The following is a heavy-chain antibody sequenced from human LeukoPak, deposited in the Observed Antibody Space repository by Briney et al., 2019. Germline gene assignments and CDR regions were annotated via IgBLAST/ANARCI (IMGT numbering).Heavy chain of an antibody. CDR2: IYHSGST. V-gene: IGHV4-39*07. Sequence: SETLSLTCTVSGGSIGTSHYYWGWIRQPPGKGLEWIGSIYHSGSTYYNPSLKSRVTISADTSKNQFSLKLSSVTAADTAVYYCARFNWNDDYWGQGTLVTVSS. CDR3: ARFNWNDDY. J-gene: IGHJ4*02. D-gene: IGHD1-20*01. CDR1: GGSIGTSHYY.